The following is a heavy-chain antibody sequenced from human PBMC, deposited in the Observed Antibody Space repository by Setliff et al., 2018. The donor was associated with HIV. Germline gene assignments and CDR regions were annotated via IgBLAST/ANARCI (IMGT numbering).Heavy chain of an antibody. Sequence: PSETLSLTCTVSGGSISSYYWSWIRQPAGKRLEFIGRISAAGTINYNPSLRSRVTLSVDTSENQFSLQLTSVTAADTAVYYCVNPSGAMGDFDSWGQGTLVTVSS. CDR3: VNPSGAMGDFDS. D-gene: IGHD3-16*01. V-gene: IGHV4-4*07. CDR2: ISAAGTI. CDR1: GGSISSYY. J-gene: IGHJ4*02.